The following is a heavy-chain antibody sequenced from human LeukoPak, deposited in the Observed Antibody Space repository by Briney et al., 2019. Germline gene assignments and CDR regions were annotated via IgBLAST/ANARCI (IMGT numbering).Heavy chain of an antibody. V-gene: IGHV3-21*01. J-gene: IGHJ6*03. CDR1: GFTFSSYS. D-gene: IGHD6-13*01. CDR3: ARLVSAAIYYYYYYMDV. CDR2: ISSSSSYI. Sequence: PGGSLRLSCAASGFTFSSYSMNWVRQAPGKGLEWVSSISSSSSYIYYADSVKGRFTISRDNAKNSLYLQMNSLRAEDTAVYYCARLVSAAIYYYYYYMDVWGKGTTVTVSS.